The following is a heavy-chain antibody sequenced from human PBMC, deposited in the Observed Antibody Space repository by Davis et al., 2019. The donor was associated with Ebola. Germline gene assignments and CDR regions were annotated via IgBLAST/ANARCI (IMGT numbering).Heavy chain of an antibody. CDR3: ARVVTMVRGGWFDP. CDR2: MNPNSGNT. V-gene: IGHV1-8*01. Sequence: AASVKVSCKASGYSFTSYDINWVRQATGQGLEWMGWMNPNSGNTGYAQKLQGRLTLTTDTSTSTAYMELRSLRSDDTAVYYCARVVTMVRGGWFDPWGQGTLVTVSS. CDR1: GYSFTSYD. J-gene: IGHJ5*02. D-gene: IGHD3-10*01.